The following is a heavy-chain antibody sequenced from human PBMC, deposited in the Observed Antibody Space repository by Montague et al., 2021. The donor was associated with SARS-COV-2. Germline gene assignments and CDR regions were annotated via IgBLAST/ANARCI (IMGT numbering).Heavy chain of an antibody. J-gene: IGHJ6*02. Sequence: SETLSLTCTVSGGSISNYYWSWIRQPPGKGLEWIGYIHYSGSTSSHPSLKGRVTISIDTSKNQFSLKLSSVTAADTAVYYCARGRAVTTFYYYYYGMDVWGQGTTVTVSS. CDR2: IHYSGST. CDR1: GGSISNYY. CDR3: ARGRAVTTFYYYYYGMDV. D-gene: IGHD4-17*01. V-gene: IGHV4-59*12.